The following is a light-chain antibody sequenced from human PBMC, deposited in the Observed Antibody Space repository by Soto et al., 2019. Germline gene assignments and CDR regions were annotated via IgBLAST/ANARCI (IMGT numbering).Light chain of an antibody. J-gene: IGLJ2*01. Sequence: QSVLTQPPSVSGAPGQRVTISCTGSSSDIGAGYDVQWYQQLPGAAPRLHIFGNTNRPSGVPDRFSGSRSGTSASLAISGLQAEDEADYYCQSYDISLSVSVVFGGGTKVTVL. CDR3: QSYDISLSVSVV. CDR2: GNT. CDR1: SSDIGAGYD. V-gene: IGLV1-40*01.